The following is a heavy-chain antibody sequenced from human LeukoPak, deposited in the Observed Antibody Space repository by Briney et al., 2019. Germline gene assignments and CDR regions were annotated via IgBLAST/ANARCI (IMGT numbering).Heavy chain of an antibody. J-gene: IGHJ4*02. CDR3: ARALIAARPDSLFDY. V-gene: IGHV3-64*01. CDR2: ISDNGGST. D-gene: IGHD6-6*01. Sequence: GGSLRLSCAASGFTFSTYAMHWVRQAPGKGLEYVSTISDNGGSTFYASSVKGRFTISRDNSKNTLCLQMGSLRPEDMAVYYCARALIAARPDSLFDYWGQGTLVTVSS. CDR1: GFTFSTYA.